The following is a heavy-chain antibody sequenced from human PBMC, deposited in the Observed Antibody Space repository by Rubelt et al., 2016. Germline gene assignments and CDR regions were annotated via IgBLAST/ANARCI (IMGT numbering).Heavy chain of an antibody. J-gene: IGHJ4*02. V-gene: IGHV3-15*01. CDR3: TRDSISSSDY. CDR2: IKRKSDVGTT. D-gene: IGHD6-6*01. CDR1: GFTFSNAW. Sequence: GGSLRLSCAASGFTFSNAWMTWVRQAPGKGLEWVGRIKRKSDVGTTDYAAPVKGRFTISRDDSKNTLYLQMTGLKTEDTAVYYCTRDSISSSDYWGQGTLVTVSS.